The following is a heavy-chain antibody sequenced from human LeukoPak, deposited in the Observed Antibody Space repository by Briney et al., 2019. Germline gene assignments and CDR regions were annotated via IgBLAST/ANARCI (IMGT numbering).Heavy chain of an antibody. Sequence: PSETLSLTCTVSGGSISSYYWSWIRQPPGKGLEWIGYIYHSGSSNYNPSLKSRVTISVDTSKEQFSLKLSSVTAADTAVYYCARASMGYSSSWYFDYWGQGTLVTVSS. J-gene: IGHJ4*02. CDR3: ARASMGYSSSWYFDY. CDR2: IYHSGSS. V-gene: IGHV4-59*01. D-gene: IGHD6-13*01. CDR1: GGSISSYY.